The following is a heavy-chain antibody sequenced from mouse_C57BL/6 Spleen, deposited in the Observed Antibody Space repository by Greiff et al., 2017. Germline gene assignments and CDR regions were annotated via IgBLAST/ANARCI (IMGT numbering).Heavy chain of an antibody. CDR1: GFTFSSYA. V-gene: IGHV5-4*01. CDR3: ARAPTTVVARYFDV. Sequence: EVQGVESGGGLVKPGGSLKLSCAASGFTFSSYAMSWVRQTPEKRLEWVATISDGGSYTYYPDNVKGRFTISRDNAKNNLYLQMSHLKSEDTAMYYCARAPTTVVARYFDVWGTGTTVTVSS. J-gene: IGHJ1*03. CDR2: ISDGGSYT. D-gene: IGHD1-1*01.